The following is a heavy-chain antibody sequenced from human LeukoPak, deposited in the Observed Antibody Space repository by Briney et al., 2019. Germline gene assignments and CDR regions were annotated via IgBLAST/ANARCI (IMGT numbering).Heavy chain of an antibody. Sequence: PGGSLRLSCAASGFTFSSYDMHWVRQATGKGLEWVSAIGTAGDTYYPGSVKGRFTISRENAKNSLYLQMNSLRAGDTAVYYCARGFPGYYCMDVWGKGTTVTISS. V-gene: IGHV3-13*01. CDR2: IGTAGDT. CDR3: ARGFPGYYCMDV. J-gene: IGHJ6*03. CDR1: GFTFSSYD. D-gene: IGHD3-10*01.